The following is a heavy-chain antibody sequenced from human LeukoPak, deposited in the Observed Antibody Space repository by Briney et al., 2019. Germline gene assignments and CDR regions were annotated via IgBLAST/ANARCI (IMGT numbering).Heavy chain of an antibody. Sequence: GGSLRLSCAVSGFTFSRYSMNWVRQAPGKGLEWVSSISNIGTSIYYADSVKGRFTISRDNAKNSLYLQMDSLRAEDTAVYYCARLPEGGSYYSHWGQGTLVTVSS. CDR3: ARLPEGGSYYSH. CDR1: GFTFSRYS. V-gene: IGHV3-21*01. D-gene: IGHD1-26*01. J-gene: IGHJ4*02. CDR2: ISNIGTSI.